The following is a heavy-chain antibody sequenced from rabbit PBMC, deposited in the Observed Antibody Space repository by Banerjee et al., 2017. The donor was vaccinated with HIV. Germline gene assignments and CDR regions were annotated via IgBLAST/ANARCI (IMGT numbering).Heavy chain of an antibody. Sequence: QSLEESGGDLVKPGASLTLTCTASGVSFSSNHYMCWVRQAPGKGLEWIACIEGGSSAFSYFASWAKGRFTISKASWTTVTLHMTGLTAADTATYFCARDLPGVIGWNFNLWGPGTLVTVS. V-gene: IGHV1S40*01. D-gene: IGHD1-1*01. CDR2: IEGGSSAFS. CDR3: ARDLPGVIGWNFNL. CDR1: GVSFSSNHY. J-gene: IGHJ4*01.